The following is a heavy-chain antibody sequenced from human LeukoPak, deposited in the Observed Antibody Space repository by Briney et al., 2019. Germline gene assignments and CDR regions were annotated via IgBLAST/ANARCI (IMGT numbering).Heavy chain of an antibody. V-gene: IGHV1-2*06. CDR1: GYTFTGYY. CDR3: ARDPGKEMATTDY. Sequence: ASVKGSCKAPGYTFTGYYMHWVRQAPGQGLEWMGRINPNSGGANYAQKFQGRVTMTRDTSISTAYMELSRLRSDDTAVYYCARDPGKEMATTDYWGQGTLVTVSS. J-gene: IGHJ4*02. CDR2: INPNSGGA. D-gene: IGHD5-24*01.